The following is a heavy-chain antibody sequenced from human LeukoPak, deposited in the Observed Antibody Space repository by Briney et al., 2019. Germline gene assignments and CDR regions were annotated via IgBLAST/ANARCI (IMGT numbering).Heavy chain of an antibody. Sequence: KTGESLKISCKGSGYSFTSYWIGWVRQMPGKGLEWMGIIYPGDSDTRYSPSFQGQVTISADKSISTAYLQWSSLKASDTAMYYCARHIGDYDYVWGSYRYTCYFDYWGQGTLVTVSS. CDR1: GYSFTSYW. CDR2: IYPGDSDT. D-gene: IGHD3-16*02. V-gene: IGHV5-51*01. J-gene: IGHJ4*02. CDR3: ARHIGDYDYVWGSYRYTCYFDY.